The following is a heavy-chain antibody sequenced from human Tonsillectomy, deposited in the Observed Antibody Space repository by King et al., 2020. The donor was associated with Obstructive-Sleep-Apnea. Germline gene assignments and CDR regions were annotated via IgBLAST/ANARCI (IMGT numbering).Heavy chain of an antibody. CDR1: GGSISSGDSY. CDR3: ARDVDYGGNSDDAFDI. CDR2: SYYSGST. Sequence: VQLQESGPGLVKPSQTLSLTCTVSGGSISSGDSYWSWIRQPPGKGLEWIGYSYYSGSTNYNPSLKSRVTISVDTSKNQFSLKLSSVTAADTAVYYCARDVDYGGNSDDAFDIWGQGTTVTVSS. V-gene: IGHV4-30-4*01. J-gene: IGHJ3*02. D-gene: IGHD4-23*01.